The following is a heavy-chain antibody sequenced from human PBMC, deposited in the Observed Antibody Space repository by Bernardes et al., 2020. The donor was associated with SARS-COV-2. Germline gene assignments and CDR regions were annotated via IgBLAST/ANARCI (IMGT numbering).Heavy chain of an antibody. CDR1: GGSISTDY. D-gene: IGHD3-16*02. J-gene: IGHJ5*02. Sequence: SETLSLTCSVSGGSISTDYWNWIRQPPGKGLEWIGYIHYSGSTSYNPSLKSRVAISVDTSKTQSSLKLSSVTTADTAVYYCARDGRLSRPSFDPWGQGILVTVSS. V-gene: IGHV4-59*01. CDR2: IHYSGST. CDR3: ARDGRLSRPSFDP.